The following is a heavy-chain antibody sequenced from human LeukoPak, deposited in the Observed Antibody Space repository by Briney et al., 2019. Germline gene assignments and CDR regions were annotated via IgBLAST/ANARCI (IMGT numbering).Heavy chain of an antibody. J-gene: IGHJ5*02. CDR2: IYYSGST. V-gene: IGHV4-59*04. CDR1: GGSISSYY. Sequence: SETLSLTCTVSGGSISSYYWSWIRQPPGKGLEWIGNIYYSGSTYYNPSLKSRLTISVDTSKNQFSLKLTSVTAADTAVYYCARLNKPGWFDPWGQGTLVTVSS. CDR3: ARLNKPGWFDP. D-gene: IGHD1-14*01.